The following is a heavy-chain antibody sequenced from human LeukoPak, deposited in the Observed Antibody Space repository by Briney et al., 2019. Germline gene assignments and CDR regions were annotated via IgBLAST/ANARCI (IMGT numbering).Heavy chain of an antibody. V-gene: IGHV3-30*03. Sequence: AGGSLRLSCAASGFAFSSYSMNWVRQAPGKGLEWVAVISYDGSNKYYADSVKGRFTISRDNSKNSLYLQMNSLRDEDTAVYYCARDFRYHDSSGYYSFDYWGQGTLVTVSS. CDR1: GFAFSSYS. D-gene: IGHD3-22*01. CDR2: ISYDGSNK. J-gene: IGHJ4*02. CDR3: ARDFRYHDSSGYYSFDY.